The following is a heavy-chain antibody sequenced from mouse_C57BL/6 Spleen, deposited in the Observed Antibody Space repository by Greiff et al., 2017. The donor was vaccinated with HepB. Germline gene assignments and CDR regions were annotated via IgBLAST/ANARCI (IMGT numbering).Heavy chain of an antibody. Sequence: DVKLVESGPELVKPGASVKMSCKASGYTFTDYNMHWVKQSHGKSLEWIGYINPNNGGTSYNQKFKGKATLTVNKSSSTAYMELRSLTSEDSAVYYCARVLYDYDAWFAYWGQGTLVTVSA. V-gene: IGHV1-22*01. J-gene: IGHJ3*01. D-gene: IGHD2-4*01. CDR1: GYTFTDYN. CDR3: ARVLYDYDAWFAY. CDR2: INPNNGGT.